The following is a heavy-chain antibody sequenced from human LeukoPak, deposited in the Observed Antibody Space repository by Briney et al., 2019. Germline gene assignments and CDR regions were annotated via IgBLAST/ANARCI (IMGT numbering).Heavy chain of an antibody. CDR2: ISSSGSTI. CDR1: GFTFSSYE. D-gene: IGHD6-19*01. CDR3: ARTPSSGWYGGAFDI. Sequence: GGSLRLSCAASGFTFSSYEMNWVRQAPGKGLEWVSYISSSGSTIYYADSVKGRFTISRDNAKNSLYLQMNSLRAEDTAVYYCARTPSSGWYGGAFDIWGQGTMVTVSS. J-gene: IGHJ3*02. V-gene: IGHV3-48*03.